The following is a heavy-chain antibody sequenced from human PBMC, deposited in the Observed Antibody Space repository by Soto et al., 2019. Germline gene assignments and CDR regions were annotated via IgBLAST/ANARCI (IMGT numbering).Heavy chain of an antibody. CDR3: AKDRKSCGGGGCYVIYSFYGLDV. D-gene: IGHD2-15*01. J-gene: IGHJ6*02. CDR2: ISGSGGSA. Sequence: GGSLRLSCAASGFTFSSYAMSWVRQAPGKGLEWVSAISGSGGSAYYADSVKGRFTISRDNSKSTLYLQMNSLRAEDTAVYYCAKDRKSCGGGGCYVIYSFYGLDVWGQGTTVTVSS. V-gene: IGHV3-23*01. CDR1: GFTFSSYA.